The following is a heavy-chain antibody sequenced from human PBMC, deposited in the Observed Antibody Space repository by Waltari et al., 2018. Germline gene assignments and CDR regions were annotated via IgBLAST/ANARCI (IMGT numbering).Heavy chain of an antibody. CDR1: SGSITGSS. V-gene: IGHV4-4*07. J-gene: IGHJ6*02. CDR3: VRDNPLYYATFGHYYYGMDV. CDR2: IHFAGST. Sequence: QVQLQESGPGLVKPSETLSLTCSVSSGSITGSSWSWIRQPAGKGLEWIGRIHFAGSTNKNPSVTSRLTMLVDTSKNQVSLKLTSVTAADTAIYYCVRDNPLYYATFGHYYYGMDVWGQGTTVTVSS. D-gene: IGHD3-16*01.